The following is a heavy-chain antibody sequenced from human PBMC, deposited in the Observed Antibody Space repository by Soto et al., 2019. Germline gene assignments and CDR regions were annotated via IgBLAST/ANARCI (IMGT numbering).Heavy chain of an antibody. CDR2: IYYSGST. D-gene: IGHD3-9*01. CDR3: AIGYDILTGYPRGDYYGMDV. CDR1: GGSISSSSYY. V-gene: IGHV4-39*01. Sequence: SETLSLTCTVSGGSISSSSYYWGWIRQPPGKGLEWIGSIYYSGSTYYSPSLKSRVTISVDTSKNQFSLKLSSVTAADTAVYYCAIGYDILTGYPRGDYYGMDVWGQGTTVTVSS. J-gene: IGHJ6*02.